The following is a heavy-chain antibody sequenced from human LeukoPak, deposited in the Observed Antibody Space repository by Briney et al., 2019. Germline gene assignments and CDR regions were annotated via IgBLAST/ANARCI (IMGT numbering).Heavy chain of an antibody. CDR3: ARKGGLFDY. J-gene: IGHJ4*02. V-gene: IGHV4-59*01. CDR2: IYYNGST. D-gene: IGHD2-15*01. Sequence: SETLSLTCTVSGGSIRYYYWSWTRQSPGKGLEWIGYIYYNGSTNYNPSLKSRVTISVDMSKNQFSLKMSSVTTADTAVYYCARKGGLFDYWGQGRLVTVSS. CDR1: GGSIRYYY.